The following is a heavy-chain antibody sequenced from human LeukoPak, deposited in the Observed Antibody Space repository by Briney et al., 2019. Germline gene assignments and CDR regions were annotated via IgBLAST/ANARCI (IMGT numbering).Heavy chain of an antibody. CDR2: ISFGGAET. D-gene: IGHD6-13*01. Sequence: PGRSLRLSCAASGFTLRDYGMHWVRQAPGKGLEWVAMISFGGAETYCGDSVEGRFSISRDSSKNTVYLQMNSVRAEEMAVYFCAKDWYSSRWCNWFDPWGQGTLVTVSS. V-gene: IGHV3-30*18. CDR1: GFTLRDYG. J-gene: IGHJ5*02. CDR3: AKDWYSSRWCNWFDP.